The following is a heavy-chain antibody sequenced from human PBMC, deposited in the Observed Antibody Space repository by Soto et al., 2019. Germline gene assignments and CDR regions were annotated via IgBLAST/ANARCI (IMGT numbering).Heavy chain of an antibody. D-gene: IGHD3-3*01. CDR1: EFPFNNYA. CDR2: ISYDGRNK. Sequence: PGGSLKLSCAASEFPFNNYAMHWVRQAPGEGLEWVAVISYDGRNKHYADSVKGRFTISRDNSKSTLYLEMNSLRPEDTAVYYCAKEGVRLLEWPLSIWESWLDPWGQGTLVTVSS. CDR3: AKEGVRLLEWPLSIWESWLDP. V-gene: IGHV3-30*18. J-gene: IGHJ5*02.